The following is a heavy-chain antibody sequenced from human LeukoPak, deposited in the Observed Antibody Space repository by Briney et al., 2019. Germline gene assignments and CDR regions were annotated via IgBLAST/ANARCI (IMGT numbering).Heavy chain of an antibody. D-gene: IGHD5-24*01. V-gene: IGHV4-61*10. J-gene: IGHJ4*02. CDR2: IYYSGST. CDR3: AREVVEMATRAFDY. CDR1: GGSISSGSYY. Sequence: RASETLSLTCTVSGGSISSGSYYWSWIRQPAGKGLEWIGYIYYSGSTNYNPSLKSRVTISVDTSKNQFSLKLSSVTAADTAVYYCAREVVEMATRAFDYWGQGTLVTVSS.